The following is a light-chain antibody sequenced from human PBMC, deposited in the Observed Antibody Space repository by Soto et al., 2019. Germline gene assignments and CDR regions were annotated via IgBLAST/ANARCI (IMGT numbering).Light chain of an antibody. CDR1: QSVSSY. CDR3: QQRSKWPPT. Sequence: IVVAHSTHPLSLSRGERATLSYRASQSVSSYLAWYQQKPDHAPSLLIYDASSGTTGIPTRFSGSGSGTDFTLTISSLEPEDLAVYYCQQRSKWPPTFGQGTRLEIK. CDR2: DAS. J-gene: IGKJ5*01. V-gene: IGKV3-11*01.